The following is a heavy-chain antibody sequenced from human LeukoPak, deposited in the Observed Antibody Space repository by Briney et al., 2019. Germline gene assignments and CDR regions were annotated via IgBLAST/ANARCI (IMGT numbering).Heavy chain of an antibody. Sequence: PSETLSLTCAVSGGSISSSNWWSWVRQPPGKGLEWIGEIYHSGSTNYNPSLKSRVTISVDKSKNQFSLKLSSVTAADTAVYYCATVVVTPGNWFDPWGQGTLVTVSS. J-gene: IGHJ5*02. V-gene: IGHV4-4*02. CDR3: ATVVVTPGNWFDP. CDR1: GGSISSSNW. CDR2: IYHSGST. D-gene: IGHD2-21*01.